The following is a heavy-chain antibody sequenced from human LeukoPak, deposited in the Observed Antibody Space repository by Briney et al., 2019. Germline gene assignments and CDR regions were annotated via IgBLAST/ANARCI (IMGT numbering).Heavy chain of an antibody. CDR2: ISWNSGSI. V-gene: IGHV3-9*01. Sequence: PGGSLRLSCAASGFTFDDYAMHWVRQAPGKGLEWVSGISWNSGSIGYADSVKGRFTISRDNAKNSLYLQMNSLRAEDTALYYCAKDHSAVATIPGDYWGQGTLVTVSS. CDR1: GFTFDDYA. J-gene: IGHJ4*02. CDR3: AKDHSAVATIPGDY. D-gene: IGHD5-12*01.